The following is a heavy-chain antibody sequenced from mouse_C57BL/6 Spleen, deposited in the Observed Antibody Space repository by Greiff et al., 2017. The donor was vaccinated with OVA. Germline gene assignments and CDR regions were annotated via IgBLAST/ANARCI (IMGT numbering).Heavy chain of an antibody. CDR3: ARLRGSNFYFDY. D-gene: IGHD1-1*01. J-gene: IGHJ2*01. V-gene: IGHV5-17*01. CDR2: ISSGSSTI. CDR1: GFTFSDYG. Sequence: DVQLVESGGGLVKPGGSLKLSCAASGFTFSDYGMHWVRQAPEKGLEWVAYISSGSSTIYYADTMKGRITISRDNAKNTLFQQMTRLRSEDTAMYYCARLRGSNFYFDYWGQGTTLTVSS.